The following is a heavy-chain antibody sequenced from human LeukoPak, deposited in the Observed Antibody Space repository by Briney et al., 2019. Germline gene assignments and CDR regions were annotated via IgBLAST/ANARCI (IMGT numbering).Heavy chain of an antibody. J-gene: IGHJ5*02. CDR1: GGTFSSYA. CDR2: IIPIFGTA. Sequence: ASVKVSCKASGGTFSSYAISWVRQAPGQGLEWMGGIIPIFGTANYAQKFQGRVTITADESTSTAYMELSSLRSEDTAVYYCARDRDYDILTGSHHYNWFDPWGQGTLVTVSS. V-gene: IGHV1-69*13. CDR3: ARDRDYDILTGSHHYNWFDP. D-gene: IGHD3-9*01.